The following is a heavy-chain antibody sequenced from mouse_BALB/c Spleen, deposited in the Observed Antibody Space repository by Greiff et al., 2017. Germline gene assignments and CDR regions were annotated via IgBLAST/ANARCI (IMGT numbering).Heavy chain of an antibody. CDR2: IDPANGNT. Sequence: EVQLQQSGAELVKPGASVKLSCTASGFNIKDTYMHWVKQRPEQGLEWIGRIDPANGNTKYDPKFQGKATITADTSSNTAYLQLSSLASEDTAVYYCASYYRYALDYWGQGTTLTVSS. D-gene: IGHD2-14*01. V-gene: IGHV14-3*02. J-gene: IGHJ2*01. CDR1: GFNIKDTY. CDR3: ASYYRYALDY.